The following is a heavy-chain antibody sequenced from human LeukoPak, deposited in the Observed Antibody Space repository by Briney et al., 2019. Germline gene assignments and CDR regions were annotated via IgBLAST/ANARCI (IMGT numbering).Heavy chain of an antibody. CDR1: GGSFSGYY. CDR3: ARGTLLLWFGELSPGAFDI. D-gene: IGHD3-10*01. V-gene: IGHV4-34*01. J-gene: IGHJ3*02. CDR2: INHSGST. Sequence: SETLSLTCAVYGGSFSGYYWSWIRQPPGKGLEWIGEINHSGSTNYNPSLKSRVTISVDTSKNQFSLKLSSVTAADTAVYYCARGTLLLWFGELSPGAFDIWGQGTMVTVSS.